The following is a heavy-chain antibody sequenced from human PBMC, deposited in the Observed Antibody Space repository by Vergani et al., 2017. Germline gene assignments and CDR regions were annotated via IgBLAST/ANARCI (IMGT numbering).Heavy chain of an antibody. J-gene: IGHJ5*02. D-gene: IGHD3-22*01. Sequence: QVQLVQSGAEVKKPGASVKVSCKASGHIFTDQYNHWVRQAPGQGLEYMGWISPNSGCTNYAQKFQGRVTMTRDTSISTDYMELSNLRSDDTAVYYCARGQGVYYDTTGYFNWFDPWGQGTLVTVSS. CDR2: ISPNSGCT. CDR3: ARGQGVYYDTTGYFNWFDP. CDR1: GHIFTDQY. V-gene: IGHV1-2*02.